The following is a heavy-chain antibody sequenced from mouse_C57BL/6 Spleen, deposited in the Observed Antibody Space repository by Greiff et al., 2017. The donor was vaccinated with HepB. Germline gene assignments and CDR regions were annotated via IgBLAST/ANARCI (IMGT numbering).Heavy chain of an antibody. J-gene: IGHJ4*01. D-gene: IGHD2-5*01. CDR2: IYPGDGDT. Sequence: VQLQQSGAELVKPGASVKISCKASGYAFSSYWMNWVKQRPGKGLEWIGQIYPGDGDTNYNGKFKGKATLTADKSSSTAYMQLSSLTSEDSAVYFCAYSNYDYAMDYWGQGTSVTVSS. CDR1: GYAFSSYW. CDR3: AYSNYDYAMDY. V-gene: IGHV1-80*01.